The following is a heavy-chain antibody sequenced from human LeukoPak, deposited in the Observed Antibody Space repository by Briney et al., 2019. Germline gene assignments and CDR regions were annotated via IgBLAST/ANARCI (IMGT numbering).Heavy chain of an antibody. Sequence: GESLKISSNCSGYICHTYLIGLVRQMPGKGLEWMGIIYPGDSDTRYSPSFQGQVTISSDKSISTAYLQWSSLKASDTAMYYCARALNYYDSSGCSLDYWGQGTMVTVSS. CDR3: ARALNYYDSSGCSLDY. CDR2: IYPGDSDT. D-gene: IGHD3-22*01. CDR1: GYICHTYL. V-gene: IGHV5-51*01. J-gene: IGHJ4*02.